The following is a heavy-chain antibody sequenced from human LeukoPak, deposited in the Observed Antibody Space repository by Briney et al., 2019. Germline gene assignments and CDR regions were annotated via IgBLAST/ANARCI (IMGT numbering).Heavy chain of an antibody. D-gene: IGHD1-26*01. CDR2: IYYSGTT. Sequence: SETLSLICTVSGGSISTYYWSWIRQPPGEGLEWIGSIYYSGTTHSNPSLKSRATISVDTSKNHLSLKVSSVTAADTAVYYCARGASGTLYDAFDIWGQGTMVTVSS. V-gene: IGHV4-59*01. CDR1: GGSISTYY. J-gene: IGHJ3*02. CDR3: ARGASGTLYDAFDI.